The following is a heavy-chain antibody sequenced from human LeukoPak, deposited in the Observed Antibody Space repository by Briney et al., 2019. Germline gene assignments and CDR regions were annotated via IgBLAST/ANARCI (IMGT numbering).Heavy chain of an antibody. Sequence: GGSLGLSCAASGFTFSSYEMNWVRQAPGKGLEWVSYISSSGSTKDYADSVKGRFTISRDNAKNSLYLQMNSLRAEDTSVYYCARELERSGFDPWGQGTMVTVSS. CDR3: ARELERSGFDP. CDR1: GFTFSSYE. CDR2: ISSSGSTK. D-gene: IGHD6-19*01. V-gene: IGHV3-48*03. J-gene: IGHJ5*02.